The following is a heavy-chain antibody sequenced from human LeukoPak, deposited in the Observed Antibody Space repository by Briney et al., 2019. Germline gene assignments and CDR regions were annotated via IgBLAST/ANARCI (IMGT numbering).Heavy chain of an antibody. CDR2: IYGGGST. CDR1: GFTVSYNY. J-gene: IGHJ4*02. V-gene: IGHV3-66*01. Sequence: PGGSLRLSCAASGFTVSYNYMNWVRQAPGKGLEWVSVIYGGGSTYYADSVKGRFTMSRDNSKNTLYLQMNTLRVEDTAVYYCARSPYGGNPDYWGQGTPVTVSS. D-gene: IGHD4-23*01. CDR3: ARSPYGGNPDY.